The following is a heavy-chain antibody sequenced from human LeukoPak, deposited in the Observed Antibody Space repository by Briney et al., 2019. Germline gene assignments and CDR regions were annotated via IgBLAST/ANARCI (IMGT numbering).Heavy chain of an antibody. CDR2: IDSSGAKI. CDR3: AKDRGYSFDY. V-gene: IGHV3-23*01. D-gene: IGHD3-10*01. Sequence: PGGSLRLSWAASGFTFSIYAMSWVRQAPGKGLEWVSAIDSSGAKIYYADSVEGRFTISRDNSKNSLYLQMNSLRAEDAAVYYCAKDRGYSFDYWGQGTMVTVSS. CDR1: GFTFSIYA. J-gene: IGHJ4*02.